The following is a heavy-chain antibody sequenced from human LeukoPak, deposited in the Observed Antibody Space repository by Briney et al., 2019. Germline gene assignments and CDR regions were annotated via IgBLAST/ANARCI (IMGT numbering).Heavy chain of an antibody. D-gene: IGHD3-22*01. Sequence: GESLKISCKGSGYSFNSYWIGWVRPMPGKGLEWMGIIYPGDSDTRYSPSFQGQVTISADKSISTAYLQWSSLKASDTAMYYCARHGTYYYDSSGFYSEVWGQGTLVTVSS. CDR1: GYSFNSYW. CDR3: ARHGTYYYDSSGFYSEV. CDR2: IYPGDSDT. J-gene: IGHJ4*02. V-gene: IGHV5-51*01.